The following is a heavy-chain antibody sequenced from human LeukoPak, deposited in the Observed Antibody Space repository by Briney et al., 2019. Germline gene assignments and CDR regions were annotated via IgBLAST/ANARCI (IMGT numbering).Heavy chain of an antibody. CDR1: EFTFSTYG. CDR2: ISYDGSNK. CDR3: ATATGSIAVAPFDP. V-gene: IGHV3-30*03. D-gene: IGHD6-19*01. J-gene: IGHJ5*02. Sequence: PGGSPRLSCVASEFTFSTYGMHWVRQAPGKGLEWVAVISYDGSNKYCADSVKGRFTISRDNSKNTLYLQMNSLRADDTAVYYCATATGSIAVAPFDPWGQGTLVTVSS.